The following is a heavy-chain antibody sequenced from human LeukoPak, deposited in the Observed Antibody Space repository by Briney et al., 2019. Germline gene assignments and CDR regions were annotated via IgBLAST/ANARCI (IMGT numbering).Heavy chain of an antibody. V-gene: IGHV4-39*01. CDR3: ARLGRLYSSSPGLIDY. Sequence: SETLSLTCTVSGGSISTSSYYWGWIRQPPGRGLEWIGSIYYSRSTYYNPSLKSRVTISVDTSKNQFSLKLSSVTAADTAVYYCARLGRLYSSSPGLIDYWGQGTLVTVSS. CDR2: IYYSRST. J-gene: IGHJ4*02. D-gene: IGHD6-6*01. CDR1: GGSISTSSYY.